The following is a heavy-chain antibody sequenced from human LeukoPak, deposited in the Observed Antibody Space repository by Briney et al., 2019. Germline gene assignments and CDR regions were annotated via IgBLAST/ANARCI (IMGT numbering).Heavy chain of an antibody. CDR2: ISWNSGNI. J-gene: IGHJ4*02. V-gene: IGHV3-9*01. CDR1: GFTFDDYA. CDR3: ARDTWENSSGWLYYFDY. Sequence: GRSLRLSCAASGFTFDDYAMHWVRQAPGKGLEWVSGISWNSGNIGYADSMKGRFTISRDNAKNSLYLQMNSLRAEDTAVYYCARDTWENSSGWLYYFDYWGQGTLVTVSS. D-gene: IGHD6-19*01.